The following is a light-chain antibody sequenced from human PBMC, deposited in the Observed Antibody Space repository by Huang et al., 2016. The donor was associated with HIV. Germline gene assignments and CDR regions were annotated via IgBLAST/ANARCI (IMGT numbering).Light chain of an antibody. CDR2: DAS. CDR3: QLRSTWPGDT. Sequence: EIVLTQSPATLSLSPGERATLSCRASQTVSSYLAWYQQKPGQAPRLLIYDASNRATGIPARFSGSWPGTDFTLTISSLEPEDFAVYYCQLRSTWPGDTFGGGTKVEIK. V-gene: IGKV3-11*01. J-gene: IGKJ4*01. CDR1: QTVSSY.